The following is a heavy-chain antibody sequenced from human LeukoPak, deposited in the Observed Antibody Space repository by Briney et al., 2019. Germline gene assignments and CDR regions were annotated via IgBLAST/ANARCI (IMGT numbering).Heavy chain of an antibody. CDR2: IKQEGSRI. J-gene: IGHJ4*02. Sequence: GGSLRLSCAASGFTFSSYWMSWVRQAPGKGLECVARIKQEGSRINYLDSVEGRFTISRDNAKNSLYLQMNSLRAEDTAVYYCARQTVTGATYFDYWGQGALVTVSS. CDR1: GFTFSSYW. D-gene: IGHD1-26*01. V-gene: IGHV3-7*03. CDR3: ARQTVTGATYFDY.